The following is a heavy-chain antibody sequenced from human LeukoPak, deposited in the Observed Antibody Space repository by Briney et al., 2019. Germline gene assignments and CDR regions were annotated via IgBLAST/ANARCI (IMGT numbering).Heavy chain of an antibody. D-gene: IGHD3-10*01. Sequence: SETLSLTCTVSGGSTSGYYWSWIRQPPGKGLEWIGYIYYSGSTNYNLSLKSRVTISVDTSKTQFSLRLSSVTAADTAVYYCARRSPYNYGSGSYRGTGGFDRWGRGTLVTVSS. CDR2: IYYSGST. V-gene: IGHV4-59*08. CDR3: ARRSPYNYGSGSYRGTGGFDR. CDR1: GGSTSGYY. J-gene: IGHJ5*02.